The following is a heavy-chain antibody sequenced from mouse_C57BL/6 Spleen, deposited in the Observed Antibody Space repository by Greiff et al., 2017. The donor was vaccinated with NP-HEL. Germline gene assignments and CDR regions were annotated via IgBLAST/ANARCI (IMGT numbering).Heavy chain of an antibody. D-gene: IGHD1-1*01. V-gene: IGHV1-54*01. CDR1: GYAFTNYL. Sequence: VQLQQSGAELVRPGTSVKVSCKASGYAFTNYLIEWVKQRPGQGLEWIGVINPGSGGTNYNEKFKGKATLTADKSSSTAYMQLSSLTSEDSAVYFCARSSYYGSRIGYYFDYWGQGTTLTVSS. CDR3: ARSSYYGSRIGYYFDY. J-gene: IGHJ2*01. CDR2: INPGSGGT.